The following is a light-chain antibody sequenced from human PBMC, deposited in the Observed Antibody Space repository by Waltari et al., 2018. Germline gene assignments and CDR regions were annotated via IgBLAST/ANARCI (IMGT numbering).Light chain of an antibody. V-gene: IGLV2-14*03. J-gene: IGLJ3*02. Sequence: QSALTQPASVSGSPGQSITISCTGTSSDIGTYNYVSWYQQHPGKAPKLMIYAVSNRPSGVSNRFSASKPGNTSSMTISGLQAEDEADYYCSSYTSTDTWVFGGGTKLTVL. CDR3: SSYTSTDTWV. CDR1: SSDIGTYNY. CDR2: AVS.